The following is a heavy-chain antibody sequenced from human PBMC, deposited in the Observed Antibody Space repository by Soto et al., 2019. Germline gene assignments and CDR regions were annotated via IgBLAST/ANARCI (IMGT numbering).Heavy chain of an antibody. V-gene: IGHV4-30-2*01. CDR2: IYHSGST. J-gene: IGHJ4*02. D-gene: IGHD4-17*01. Sequence: SETLSLTCAVSGGSISSGGYSWSWIRQPPGKGLEWIGYIYHSGSTYYNPSLKSRVTISVDRSKNQFSLKLSSVTAADTAVYYCASGYYGGYYFDYWGQGTLVTVSS. CDR1: GGSISSGGYS. CDR3: ASGYYGGYYFDY.